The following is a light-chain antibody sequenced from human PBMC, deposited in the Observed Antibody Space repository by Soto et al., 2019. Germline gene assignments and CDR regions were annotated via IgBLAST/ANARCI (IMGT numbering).Light chain of an antibody. J-gene: IGKJ2*01. CDR3: QQYNSYPMYT. Sequence: DIQMTQSPSTLSASVGDRVTITCRASQSISSWLAWYQQKPGKAPKLLIYKASSLERGVPSRFSGSGSGTEFTLTISILQPDDFAPYYCQQYNSYPMYTFGQGTKLEIK. CDR2: KAS. CDR1: QSISSW. V-gene: IGKV1-5*03.